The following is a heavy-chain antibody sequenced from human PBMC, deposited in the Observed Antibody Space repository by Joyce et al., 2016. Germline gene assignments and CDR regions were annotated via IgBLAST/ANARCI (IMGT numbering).Heavy chain of an antibody. CDR3: ARSSYTNGIFDY. Sequence: EVQLVESGGGLVKPGGALRLSCAASGFTFSSYSMRWVRQAPGKGVELVSSLSSSSSYRKYTDSVKGRFTISRDNAKNSLYLQMNSLRVEDTAVYYCARSSYTNGIFDYWGQGTLVTVSS. D-gene: IGHD2-8*01. J-gene: IGHJ4*02. CDR2: LSSSSSYR. V-gene: IGHV3-21*01. CDR1: GFTFSSYS.